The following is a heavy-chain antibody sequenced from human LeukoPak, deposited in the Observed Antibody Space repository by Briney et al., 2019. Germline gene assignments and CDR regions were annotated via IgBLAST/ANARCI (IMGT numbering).Heavy chain of an antibody. J-gene: IGHJ4*02. V-gene: IGHV3-23*01. D-gene: IGHD2-2*01. CDR3: AKDRALPAAKYYFDY. CDR2: ISGSGGST. Sequence: GGSLRLSCAASGFAVSNYYMTWVRQAPGKGLEWVSAISGSGGSTYYADSVKGRFTISRDNSKNTLYLQMNSLRAEDTAVYYCAKDRALPAAKYYFDYWGQGTLVTVSS. CDR1: GFAVSNYY.